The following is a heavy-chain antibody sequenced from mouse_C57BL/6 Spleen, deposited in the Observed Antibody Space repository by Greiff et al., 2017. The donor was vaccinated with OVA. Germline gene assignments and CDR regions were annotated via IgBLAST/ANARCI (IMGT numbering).Heavy chain of an antibody. CDR1: GFTFSSYA. CDR2: ISDGGSYT. D-gene: IGHD2-4*01. V-gene: IGHV5-4*03. Sequence: EVQVVESGGGLVKPGGSLKLSCAASGFTFSSYAMSWVRQTPEKRLEWVATISDGGSYTYYPDNVKGRFTISRDNAKNNLYLQMSHLKSEDTAMYYCARRSDYDGSWFAYWGQGTLVTVS. CDR3: ARRSDYDGSWFAY. J-gene: IGHJ3*01.